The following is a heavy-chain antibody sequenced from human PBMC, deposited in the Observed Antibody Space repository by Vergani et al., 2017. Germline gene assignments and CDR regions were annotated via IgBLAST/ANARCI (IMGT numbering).Heavy chain of an antibody. D-gene: IGHD6-19*01. V-gene: IGHV4-34*01. Sequence: QVQLQQWGAGLLKPSETLSLTCAVYGGSFSGYYWSWIRQPPGKGLEWIGEINHSGNTNYNPSLKSRVTISVDTSKNQFSLKLSSVTAADTAVYYCARRYSSGCLGYWGQGTAVTVSP. CDR3: ARRYSSGCLGY. CDR2: INHSGNT. J-gene: IGHJ4*02. CDR1: GGSFSGYY.